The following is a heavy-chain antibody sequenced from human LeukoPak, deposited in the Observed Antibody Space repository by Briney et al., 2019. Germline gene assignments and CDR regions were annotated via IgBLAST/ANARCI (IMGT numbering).Heavy chain of an antibody. D-gene: IGHD3-9*01. CDR2: ISAYNGNT. V-gene: IGHV1-18*01. CDR3: ATGPVDDILTGYPFGGFDY. CDR1: GYTFTSYG. Sequence: ASVKVSCKASGYTFTSYGISWVRQAPGQGLERMGWISAYNGNTNYAQKLQGRVTMTTDTSTSTAYMELRSLRSDDTAVYYCATGPVDDILTGYPFGGFDYWGQGTLVTVSS. J-gene: IGHJ4*02.